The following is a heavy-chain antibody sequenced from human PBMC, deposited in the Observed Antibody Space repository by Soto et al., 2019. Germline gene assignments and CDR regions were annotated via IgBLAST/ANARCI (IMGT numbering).Heavy chain of an antibody. CDR2: ISANNGNT. V-gene: IGHV1-18*04. D-gene: IGHD3-3*01. CDR3: ARVPGYDFWSGCGYGMDV. CDR1: GYTFTSYG. Sequence: QVQLVQSGAEVKKPGASVKVSCKASGYTFTSYGISWVRQAPGQGLEWMGWISANNGNTNYVQKLQGRVTMTTDTSTSTAYVELRSLRSDDTAVYYCARVPGYDFWSGCGYGMDVWGQGTTVTVSS. J-gene: IGHJ6*02.